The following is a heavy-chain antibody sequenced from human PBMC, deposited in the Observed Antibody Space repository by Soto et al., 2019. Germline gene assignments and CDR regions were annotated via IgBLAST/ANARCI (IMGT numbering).Heavy chain of an antibody. D-gene: IGHD2-2*01. Sequence: QVQLVQSGAEVKKPGASVKVSCKASGYTFTSYGISWVRQAPGQGLEWMGWISAYNGNTNYAQKLQGRVTMTTDTSTSTAYMELRSLRSADTAVYYCARGGLVPAADPPYYYYYGMDVWGQGTTVTVSS. J-gene: IGHJ6*02. CDR1: GYTFTSYG. V-gene: IGHV1-18*01. CDR2: ISAYNGNT. CDR3: ARGGLVPAADPPYYYYYGMDV.